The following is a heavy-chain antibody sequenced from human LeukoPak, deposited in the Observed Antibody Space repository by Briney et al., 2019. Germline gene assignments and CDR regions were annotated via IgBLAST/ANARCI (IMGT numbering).Heavy chain of an antibody. J-gene: IGHJ4*02. CDR3: ARDQGVVVPAAIGQSVDY. Sequence: GGSLRLSCAASGFTFSSYSINWVRQAPGKGLEWVSSISSSSSYIYYADSVKGRFTISRDNAKNSLYLQMNSLRAEGTAVYYCARDQGVVVPAAIGQSVDYWGQGTLVTVSS. CDR1: GFTFSSYS. V-gene: IGHV3-21*01. D-gene: IGHD2-2*01. CDR2: ISSSSSYI.